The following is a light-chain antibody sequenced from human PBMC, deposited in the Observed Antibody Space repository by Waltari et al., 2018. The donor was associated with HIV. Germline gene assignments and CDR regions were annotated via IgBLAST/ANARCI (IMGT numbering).Light chain of an antibody. CDR2: RNN. CDR3: AAWNDNLSGVV. J-gene: IGLJ2*01. CDR1: SSNIGRFD. Sequence: QSVLSQPPSASGTPGQRVTISCSGSSSNIGRFDVSWYRQVPGTTPQLLIYRNNQRPSGVPDRFSGSKSGTSASLAISGLRSEDEAYYYCAAWNDNLSGVVFGGGTELTVL. V-gene: IGLV1-47*01.